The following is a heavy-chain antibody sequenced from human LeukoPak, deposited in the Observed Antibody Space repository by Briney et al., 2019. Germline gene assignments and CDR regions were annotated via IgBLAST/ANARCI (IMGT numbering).Heavy chain of an antibody. CDR1: GYTFTSYG. CDR2: ISAYNGNT. V-gene: IGHV1-18*01. D-gene: IGHD3-22*01. J-gene: IGHJ4*02. CDR3: ARGTYYYDSSGYSEYDY. Sequence: GASVKVSCKASGYTFTSYGISWVRQAPGQGLEWMGWISAYNGNTNYAQKLQGRVTMTTDTSTSTDYMELRSLRSDGTAVYYCARGTYYYDSSGYSEYDYWGQGTLVTVSS.